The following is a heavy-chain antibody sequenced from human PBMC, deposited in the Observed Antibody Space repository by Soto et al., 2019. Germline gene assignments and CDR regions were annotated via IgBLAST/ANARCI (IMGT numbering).Heavy chain of an antibody. CDR2: INPSDGSP. CDR1: RYTLTSYY. D-gene: IGHD6-13*01. J-gene: IGHJ6*02. CDR3: ASSPGEAAGTFYYYGMDV. Sequence: QVQLVQSGAEVKNPGASVKVSCKASRYTLTSYYIHWVRQAPGQGLEWMGMINPSDGSPTYAQKFQGRVTMTRGTSTSTVYMELTSMRSEDTAVYYCASSPGEAAGTFYYYGMDVWGQGTTVTVSS. V-gene: IGHV1-46*01.